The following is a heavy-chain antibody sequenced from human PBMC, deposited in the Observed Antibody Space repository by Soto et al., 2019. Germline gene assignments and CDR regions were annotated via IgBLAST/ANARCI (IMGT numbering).Heavy chain of an antibody. V-gene: IGHV4-59*01. CDR3: GSVRPSGYVLS. CDR1: GGFLRRYY. CDR2: VYFSGNT. D-gene: IGHD6-25*01. J-gene: IGHJ5*02. Sequence: SETLFPTFTVLGGFLRRYYCPWIRQSPGKGLEWIRYVYFSGNTNYTPSLKSRVAISIDTSKNQFSLRLASVTAADTAFYYCGSVRPSGYVLSWGQGALVTVSS.